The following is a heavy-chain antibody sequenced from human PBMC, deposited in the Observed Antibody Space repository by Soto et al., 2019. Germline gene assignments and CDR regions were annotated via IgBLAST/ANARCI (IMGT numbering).Heavy chain of an antibody. CDR2: IYYSGST. J-gene: IGHJ4*02. CDR3: ARDTLVGAINY. V-gene: IGHV4-59*01. Sequence: KTSETLSLTCTVSGGSISSYYWSWIRQPPGKGLEWIGYIYYSGSTNYNPSLKSRVTISVDTSKNQFSLKLSSVTAADTAVYYCARDTLVGAINYWGQGTLVTVSS. CDR1: GGSISSYY. D-gene: IGHD1-26*01.